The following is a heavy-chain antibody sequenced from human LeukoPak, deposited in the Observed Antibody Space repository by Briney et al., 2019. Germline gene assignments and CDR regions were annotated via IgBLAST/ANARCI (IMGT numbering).Heavy chain of an antibody. V-gene: IGHV4-61*08. CDR3: ARVRGYCSSTSCYNWFDP. CDR2: IYYSGST. Sequence: SETLSLTCAVSGGSISSGGYSWSWIRQPPGKGLEWIGYIYYSGSTNYNPSLKSRVTISVDTSKNQFSLKLSSVTAADTAVYYCARVRGYCSSTSCYNWFDPWGQGTLVTVSS. D-gene: IGHD2-2*01. J-gene: IGHJ5*02. CDR1: GGSISSGGYS.